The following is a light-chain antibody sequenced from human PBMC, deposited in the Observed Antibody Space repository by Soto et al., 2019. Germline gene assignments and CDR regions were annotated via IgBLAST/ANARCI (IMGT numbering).Light chain of an antibody. CDR3: QQRSNWPQIT. J-gene: IGKJ4*01. Sequence: EIVLTQSPATLSLSPGERATLSCRASQSVTKSLAWHQQKPGQAPRLLIHDASNRATGIPARFSGSGSGTDFTLTISSLEPEDFGVYYCQQRSNWPQITFGGGTKVEIK. CDR1: QSVTKS. CDR2: DAS. V-gene: IGKV3-11*01.